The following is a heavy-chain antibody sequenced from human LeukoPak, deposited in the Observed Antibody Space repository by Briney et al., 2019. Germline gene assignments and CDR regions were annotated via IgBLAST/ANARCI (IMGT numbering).Heavy chain of an antibody. D-gene: IGHD2-15*01. CDR3: ARVFRGYYFDY. V-gene: IGHV3-30*02. J-gene: IGHJ4*02. Sequence: GGSLRLSCVASGFIFSSYDIHWVRQAPGKGLEWVAFIRFDGSNGYYTDSVNGRFTISKDNSKNTLSLHMSSLRTEPTAVSYCARVFRGYYFDYWGQGTLVTVSS. CDR1: GFIFSSYD. CDR2: IRFDGSNG.